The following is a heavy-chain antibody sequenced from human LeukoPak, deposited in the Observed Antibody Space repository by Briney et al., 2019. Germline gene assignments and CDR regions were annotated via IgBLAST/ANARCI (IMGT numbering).Heavy chain of an antibody. CDR2: INHSGST. V-gene: IGHV4-34*01. Sequence: SETLSLTCAVYGGSFSGYYWSWTRQPPGKGLEWIGEINHSGSTNYNPSLKSRVTISVDTSKNQFSLKLSSVTAADTAVYYCARGRQWLVPNYFDYWGQGTLVTVSS. D-gene: IGHD6-19*01. CDR3: ARGRQWLVPNYFDY. J-gene: IGHJ4*02. CDR1: GGSFSGYY.